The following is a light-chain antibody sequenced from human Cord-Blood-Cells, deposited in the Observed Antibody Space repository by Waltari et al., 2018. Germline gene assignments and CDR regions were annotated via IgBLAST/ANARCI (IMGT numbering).Light chain of an antibody. CDR3: QQYNNWPFT. J-gene: IGKJ3*01. Sequence: EILMTQSPATLSVSPRERATLSCRASQSVSSNLAWYQQKPGQAPRLLIYGASTRATGIPARFSGSGSGTEFTLTISSLQSEDFAVYYCQQYNNWPFTFGPGTKVDIK. CDR2: GAS. V-gene: IGKV3-15*01. CDR1: QSVSSN.